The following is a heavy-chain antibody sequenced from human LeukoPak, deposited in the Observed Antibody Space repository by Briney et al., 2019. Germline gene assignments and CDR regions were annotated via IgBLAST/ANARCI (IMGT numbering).Heavy chain of an antibody. CDR3: ARNSPVGLGLFDY. CDR1: GGSISSYY. J-gene: IGHJ4*02. D-gene: IGHD1-26*01. CDR2: IYYSGTT. Sequence: SETLSLTCTVSGGSISSYYWSWIRQPPGKGLEWIGYIYYSGTTNYNPSLKSRVTISVDTSKNQFSLKLSSVTAADTAVYYCARNSPVGLGLFDYWGQGTLVTVSS. V-gene: IGHV4-59*01.